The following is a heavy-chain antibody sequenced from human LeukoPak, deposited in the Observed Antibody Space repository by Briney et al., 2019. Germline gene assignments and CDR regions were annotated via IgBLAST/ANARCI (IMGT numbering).Heavy chain of an antibody. CDR3: AGYDSSGYYYN. J-gene: IGHJ4*02. Sequence: GGSLRLSCAASGFTFSSYWMSWVRQAPGKGLEWVANIKQDGSKKNYVDSVKGRFTISRDNAKNSLSLQMNSLRAEDTAVYYCAGYDSSGYYYNWGQGTLVTVSS. CDR1: GFTFSSYW. V-gene: IGHV3-7*03. CDR2: IKQDGSKK. D-gene: IGHD3-22*01.